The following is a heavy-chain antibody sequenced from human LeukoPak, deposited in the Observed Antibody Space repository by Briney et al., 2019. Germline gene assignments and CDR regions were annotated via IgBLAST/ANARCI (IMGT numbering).Heavy chain of an antibody. CDR1: GGSISSSSYY. CDR2: IYYSGST. Sequence: KPSETLSLTCTVSGGSISSSSYYWGWIRQPPGRALEWIGSIYYSGSTNYNPSLKSRVTISVDTLKNQFSLKVSSVTAADTAVYYCARSRSIAAPTFDDWGQGTLVTVSS. CDR3: ARSRSIAAPTFDD. D-gene: IGHD6-6*01. J-gene: IGHJ4*02. V-gene: IGHV4-39*01.